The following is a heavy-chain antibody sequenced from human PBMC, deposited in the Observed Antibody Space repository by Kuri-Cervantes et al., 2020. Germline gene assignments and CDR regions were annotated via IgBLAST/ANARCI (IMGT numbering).Heavy chain of an antibody. D-gene: IGHD4-17*01. CDR3: AKDRSFKGVTVTSLFDY. CDR1: GFTFDDYA. J-gene: IGHJ4*02. Sequence: SLKISCAASGFTFDDYAMHWVRQAPGKGLEWVSGISWNGGSIGYADSVKGRFTISRDNAKNSLYLQMNSLRAEDTALYYCAKDRSFKGVTVTSLFDYWGQGTLVTVSS. V-gene: IGHV3-9*01. CDR2: ISWNGGSI.